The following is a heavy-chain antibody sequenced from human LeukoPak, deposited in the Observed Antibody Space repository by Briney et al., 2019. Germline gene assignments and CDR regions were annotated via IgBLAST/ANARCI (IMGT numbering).Heavy chain of an antibody. D-gene: IGHD6-19*01. Sequence: GGSLRLSCAASGFTFDDYAMHWVRHAPGKGLEWVSGISWNSGSIGYADSVKGRFTISRDNAKNSLYLQMNSLRAEDTAVYYCARGRAVAGGYWGQGTLVTVSS. CDR2: ISWNSGSI. V-gene: IGHV3-9*01. CDR1: GFTFDDYA. J-gene: IGHJ4*02. CDR3: ARGRAVAGGY.